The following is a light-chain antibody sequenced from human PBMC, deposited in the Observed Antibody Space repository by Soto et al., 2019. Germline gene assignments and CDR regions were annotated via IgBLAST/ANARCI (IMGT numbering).Light chain of an antibody. J-gene: IGLJ2*01. V-gene: IGLV2-8*01. CDR1: SSDVGGYSH. Sequence: QSVLTQPPSASGSPGQSVTISCTGTSSDVGGYSHVSWYQQHPGKAPKVMIYEVTKRHSGVPDRFSGSKSGNTASLTVSGLQAEDEADYYCSSYAVSNNVVFGGGTKVTVL. CDR3: SSYAVSNNVV. CDR2: EVT.